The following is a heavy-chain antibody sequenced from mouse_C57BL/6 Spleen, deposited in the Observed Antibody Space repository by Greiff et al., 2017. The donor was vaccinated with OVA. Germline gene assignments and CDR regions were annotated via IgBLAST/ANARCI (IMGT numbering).Heavy chain of an antibody. CDR3: ARRDYAGAWFAY. Sequence: QVQLQQPGAELVMPGASVKLSCKASGYTFTSYWMHWVKQRPGQGLEWIGEIDPSDSYTNYNQKFKGKSTLTVDKSSSTAYMQLSSLTSEDSAVYSCARRDYAGAWFAYWGQGTLVTVSA. J-gene: IGHJ3*01. CDR2: IDPSDSYT. CDR1: GYTFTSYW. D-gene: IGHD2-4*01. V-gene: IGHV1-69*01.